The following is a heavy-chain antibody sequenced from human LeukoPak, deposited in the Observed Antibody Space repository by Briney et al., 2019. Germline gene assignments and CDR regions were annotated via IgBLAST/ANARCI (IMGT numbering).Heavy chain of an antibody. Sequence: GGSLRLSCAASGFTFSSYAMSWVRQAPGKGLEWFSAISGSGGSTYYADSVKGRFTISRDNSKNTLYLQMNSLRAEDTAVYYCAKDIAVAGYYFDYWGQGTLVTVSS. V-gene: IGHV3-23*01. CDR1: GFTFSSYA. CDR3: AKDIAVAGYYFDY. D-gene: IGHD6-19*01. CDR2: ISGSGGST. J-gene: IGHJ4*02.